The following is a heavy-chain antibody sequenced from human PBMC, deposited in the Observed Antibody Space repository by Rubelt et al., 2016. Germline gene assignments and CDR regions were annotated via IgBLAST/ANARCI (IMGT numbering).Heavy chain of an antibody. V-gene: IGHV3-30*04. J-gene: IGHJ5*02. CDR1: GLTFSSSA. CDR3: ARGPASDCTGGSCYSWFDP. CDR2: ISYDGSNK. Sequence: GLTFSSSAMHWVRQAPDKGLEWLAVISYDGSNKYYADSVKGRFTISRDNSKNTLYLQMNSLRAEDTAVYYCARGPASDCTGGSCYSWFDPWGQGTLVTVSS. D-gene: IGHD2-15*01.